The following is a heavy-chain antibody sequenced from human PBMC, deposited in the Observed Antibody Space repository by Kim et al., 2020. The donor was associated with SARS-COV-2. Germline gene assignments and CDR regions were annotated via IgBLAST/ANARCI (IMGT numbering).Heavy chain of an antibody. CDR2: INHSGST. CDR3: ARGRTVTTFFYYYYGMDV. D-gene: IGHD4-17*01. CDR1: GGSFSGHY. Sequence: SETLSLTCAVYGGSFSGHYWRWIRQPPGKGLEWIGEINHSGSTNYNPSLKSRVTISVDTSKNQFSLKLSSVTAADTAVYYCARGRTVTTFFYYYYGMDVWGQGTTVTVSS. J-gene: IGHJ6*02. V-gene: IGHV4-34*01.